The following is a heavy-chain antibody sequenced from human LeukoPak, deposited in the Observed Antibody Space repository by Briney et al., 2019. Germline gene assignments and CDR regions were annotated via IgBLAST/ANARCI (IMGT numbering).Heavy chain of an antibody. Sequence: GGSLRLSGAASGFTFSSYGMHWVRQAPGKGLEWVAVISYDGSNKYYADSVKGRFTISRDNSKNTLYLQMNSLRAEDTAVYYCAKDQGTESSYYYGMDVWGKGTTVTVSS. V-gene: IGHV3-30*18. CDR2: ISYDGSNK. J-gene: IGHJ6*04. CDR3: AKDQGTESSYYYGMDV. CDR1: GFTFSSYG. D-gene: IGHD1-7*01.